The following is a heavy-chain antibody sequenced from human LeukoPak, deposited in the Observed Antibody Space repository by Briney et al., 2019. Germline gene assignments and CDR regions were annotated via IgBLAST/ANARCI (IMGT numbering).Heavy chain of an antibody. D-gene: IGHD2-21*02. CDR2: FDPEDGET. Sequence: GASVKVSCEVSGYTLTELSMHWVRQAPGKGLEWMGGFDPEDGETIYAQKFQGRVTMTEDTSTDTAYMELSSLRSEDTAVYYCATCGGDCYSRADWFDPWGQGTLVTVSS. J-gene: IGHJ5*02. CDR1: GYTLTELS. V-gene: IGHV1-24*01. CDR3: ATCGGDCYSRADWFDP.